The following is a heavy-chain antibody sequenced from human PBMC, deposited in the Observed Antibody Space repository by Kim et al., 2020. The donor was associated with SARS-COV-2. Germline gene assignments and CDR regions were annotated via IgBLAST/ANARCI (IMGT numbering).Heavy chain of an antibody. CDR2: IKIKTDGGTT. V-gene: IGHV3-15*01. CDR3: TTLPQVHYDILTGYSAYFDY. Sequence: GGSLRLSCAASGFTFSNAWMSWVRQAPGKGLEWVGRIKIKTDGGTTDYAAPVKGRFTISRDDSKNTLYLQMNSLKTEDTAVYYCTTLPQVHYDILTGYSAYFDYWGQGTLVTVSS. D-gene: IGHD3-9*01. CDR1: GFTFSNAW. J-gene: IGHJ4*02.